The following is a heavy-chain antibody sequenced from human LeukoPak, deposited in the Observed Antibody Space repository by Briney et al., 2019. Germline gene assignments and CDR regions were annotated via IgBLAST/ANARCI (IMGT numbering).Heavy chain of an antibody. CDR2: VYYSGRT. D-gene: IGHD1-26*01. CDR3: ARTFSESYYYYGMDV. CDR1: GGSISSYY. V-gene: IGHV4-59*01. J-gene: IGHJ6*02. Sequence: NPSETLSLTCTVSGGSISSYYWSWIRQPPGKGLDWIGYVYYSGRTNYNPSLKSRVTISVDTSKNQFSLKLSSVTAADTAVYYCARTFSESYYYYGMDVWGQGTTVTVSS.